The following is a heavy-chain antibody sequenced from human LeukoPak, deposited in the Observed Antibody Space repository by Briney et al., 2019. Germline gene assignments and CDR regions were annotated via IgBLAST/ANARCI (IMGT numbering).Heavy chain of an antibody. V-gene: IGHV4-34*01. Sequence: SETLSLTCAVYGGSFSDYYWIWIRQPPGKGLEWIGEINQSGRTNYNPSLKSRVTISIDTSKNEFSLKLSSVTAADTAVYFCARDGGSNNYWFDPWGQGTLVTVSS. CDR2: INQSGRT. CDR1: GGSFSDYY. D-gene: IGHD4-23*01. CDR3: ARDGGSNNYWFDP. J-gene: IGHJ5*02.